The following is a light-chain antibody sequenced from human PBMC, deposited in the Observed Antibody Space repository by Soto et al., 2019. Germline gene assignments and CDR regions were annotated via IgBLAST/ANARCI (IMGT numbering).Light chain of an antibody. J-gene: IGLJ2*01. CDR3: SSDTSASV. Sequence: QSALTQPGSVSGSPGQSITISCTETSGDVGGHNYVSWYQQYPGKAPKLIIYDVSNRPSGVSNRFSGSKSGNTASLTISGLQAEDESDYYCSSDTSASVLGGGTKLTVL. CDR1: SGDVGGHNY. CDR2: DVS. V-gene: IGLV2-14*01.